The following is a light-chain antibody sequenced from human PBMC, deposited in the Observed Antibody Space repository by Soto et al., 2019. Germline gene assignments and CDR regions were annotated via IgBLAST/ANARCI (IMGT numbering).Light chain of an antibody. CDR2: SNN. Sequence: QSVLTQSPSASGTPGQRVTISCSGSFSNIGSNTVNWYEQLPGTAPKLLIYSNNQRPSGVPDRISGTKSGTSASLAIRGLQSDDEADYYCAAWDDSLNGVVFGGGTQLTFL. J-gene: IGLJ2*01. CDR1: FSNIGSNT. V-gene: IGLV1-44*01. CDR3: AAWDDSLNGVV.